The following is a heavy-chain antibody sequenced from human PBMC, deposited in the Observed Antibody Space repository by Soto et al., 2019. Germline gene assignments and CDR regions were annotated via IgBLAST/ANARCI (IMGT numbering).Heavy chain of an antibody. J-gene: IGHJ6*02. CDR2: ISYDGSNK. CDR3: ARAAPTASYGYGLRGFYCYYYGMDV. D-gene: IGHD5-18*01. V-gene: IGHV3-30-3*01. CDR1: GFTFSSYA. Sequence: QVQLVESGGGVVQPGRSLRLSCAASGFTFSSYAMHWVRQAPGKGLEWVAVISYDGSNKYYADSVKGRFTISRDNSKNALYQQMNSLRAEERDGYYCARAAPTASYGYGLRGFYCYYYGMDVWGQGTTVTVSS.